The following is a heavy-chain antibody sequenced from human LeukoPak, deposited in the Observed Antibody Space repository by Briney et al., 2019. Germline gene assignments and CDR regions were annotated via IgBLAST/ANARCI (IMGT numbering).Heavy chain of an antibody. D-gene: IGHD1-26*01. V-gene: IGHV4-39*01. CDR2: ISYSGST. Sequence: PSETLSLTCTVSGGSISTTSYYWGWIRQPPGKGLEWIGSISYSGSTYYNPSLKSRVTISVDTSKNQFSLKLSSVTAADTAVYHCARQSGIYHVIDYWGQGTLVTVSS. CDR1: GGSISTTSYY. J-gene: IGHJ4*02. CDR3: ARQSGIYHVIDY.